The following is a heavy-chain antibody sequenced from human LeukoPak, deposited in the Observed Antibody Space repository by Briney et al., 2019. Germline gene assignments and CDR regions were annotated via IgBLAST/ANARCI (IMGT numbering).Heavy chain of an antibody. CDR3: ARVRAVEAFDY. CDR2: IYYSGST. J-gene: IGHJ4*02. V-gene: IGHV4-39*07. D-gene: IGHD6-19*01. CDR1: DGSISSSNYY. Sequence: SETLSLTCTVSDGSISSSNYYWGWIRQPPGKGLEWIGTIYYSGSTYYNPSLKSRVTISVDTSKNQFSLRVSSVTAADTAVYYCARVRAVEAFDYWGQGTLVTVSS.